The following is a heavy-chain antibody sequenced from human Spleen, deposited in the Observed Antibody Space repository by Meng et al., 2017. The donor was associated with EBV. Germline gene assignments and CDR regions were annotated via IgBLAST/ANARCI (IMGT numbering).Heavy chain of an antibody. CDR1: GGIFSNYD. CDR2: IIPLYGTA. CDR3: ARDGNHNSGYYDY. J-gene: IGHJ4*02. D-gene: IGHD7-27*01. Sequence: QVQLVQSAPEVKKPGSPVKVSCKVSGGIFSNYDSSWLRQAPGQGLEWLGGIIPLYGTANYAQRFQGRVTITADKSTSTAYMELSSLRSEDTAVYYCARDGNHNSGYYDYWGQGTLVTVYS. V-gene: IGHV1-69*06.